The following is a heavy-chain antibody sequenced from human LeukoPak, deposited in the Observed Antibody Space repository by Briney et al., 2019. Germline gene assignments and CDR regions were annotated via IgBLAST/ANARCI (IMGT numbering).Heavy chain of an antibody. Sequence: GGSLRLSCAASGFTFSTYWMSWVRQTPGVGLEWVANIKQDGSETDYADSVKGRFTISRDNAKNSLYLQMNSLRAEDTAVYYCARSIVVVTGLDFWGQGTLVTVSS. D-gene: IGHD2-21*02. V-gene: IGHV3-7*01. CDR3: ARSIVVVTGLDF. CDR2: IKQDGSET. J-gene: IGHJ4*02. CDR1: GFTFSTYW.